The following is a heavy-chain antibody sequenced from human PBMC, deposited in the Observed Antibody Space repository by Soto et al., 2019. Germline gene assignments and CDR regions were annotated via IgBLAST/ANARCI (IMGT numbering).Heavy chain of an antibody. J-gene: IGHJ4*02. CDR3: ASRPYDFWSGYSD. V-gene: IGHV4-34*01. CDR1: GGSFSGYY. CDR2: INHSGST. Sequence: WEPLSLTCAVYGGSFSGYYWSWIRQPPGKGLEWIGEINHSGSTNYNPSLKSRVTISVDTSKNQFSLKLSSVTAADTAVYYCASRPYDFWSGYSDWGQGTPVTVSS. D-gene: IGHD3-3*01.